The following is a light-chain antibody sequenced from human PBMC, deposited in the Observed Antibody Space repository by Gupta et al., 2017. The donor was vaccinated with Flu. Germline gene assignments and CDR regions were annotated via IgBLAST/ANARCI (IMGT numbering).Light chain of an antibody. CDR2: AAS. CDR3: QQYENWPRT. Sequence: IEMTQSPATLSVSPGERVTITCRASQSIRNNLGWYQQKPGKAPKLLIYAASSMQSGIPARFSGSGSGTDFTLTISSLQSEDFAVYYCQQYENWPRTFGEGTKVEIK. V-gene: IGKV3-15*01. J-gene: IGKJ4*02. CDR1: QSIRNN.